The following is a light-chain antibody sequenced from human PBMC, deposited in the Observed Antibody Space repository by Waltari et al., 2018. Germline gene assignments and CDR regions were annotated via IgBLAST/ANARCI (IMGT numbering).Light chain of an antibody. CDR2: TTS. Sequence: DIQMTQSPSSLSASVGGRVTITCRASQSITRYLNWYQQKPGKAPKLLIYTTSTLQSDIPSRFSGSGSGTDFTLTISSLQPEDFATYYCQQSFNTPRTFGQGTKLEIK. V-gene: IGKV1-39*01. CDR1: QSITRY. CDR3: QQSFNTPRT. J-gene: IGKJ2*01.